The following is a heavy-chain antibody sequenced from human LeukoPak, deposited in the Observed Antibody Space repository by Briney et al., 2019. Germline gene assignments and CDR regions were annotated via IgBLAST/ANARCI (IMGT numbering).Heavy chain of an antibody. D-gene: IGHD4-17*01. CDR3: AKVTYGDYANYYGMDV. J-gene: IGHJ6*02. Sequence: GGSLRLSCVAAGFTFRGYGMSWVRQAPGKGLECVSAISGSGDRTYHADSVKGRFTISRDNSKNTLYLQMNSLRADDAAVYYCAKVTYGDYANYYGMDVWGQGTTVTVSS. V-gene: IGHV3-23*01. CDR2: ISGSGDRT. CDR1: GFTFRGYG.